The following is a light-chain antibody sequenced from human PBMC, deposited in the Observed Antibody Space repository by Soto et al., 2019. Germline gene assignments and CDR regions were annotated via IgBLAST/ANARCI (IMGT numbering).Light chain of an antibody. CDR1: RSNIGSRY. Sequence: QSVLTQPPSTSGTPGQRVTISCSGSRSNIGSRYVYWYQHVPGTAPKLLIYKNSQRPSGVPDRFSGSKSGTSASLAISGLRSEDEADYYCAAWDNSLSGWVFGGGTKLTVL. CDR2: KNS. CDR3: AAWDNSLSGWV. V-gene: IGLV1-47*01. J-gene: IGLJ3*02.